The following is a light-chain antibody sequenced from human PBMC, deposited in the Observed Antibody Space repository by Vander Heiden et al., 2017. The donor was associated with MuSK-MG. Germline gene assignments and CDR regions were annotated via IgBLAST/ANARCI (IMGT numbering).Light chain of an antibody. CDR1: SSNIGTVYD. J-gene: IGLJ2*01. CDR3: QSYDSSLSGHVV. Sequence: QSVLTKPPSVSGAPGQRVTISCTGSSSNIGTVYDVHWYQQLPVTAPKLLIYGNNNRPSGVPDRFSGSKSGTSASLAITGLQAEDEADYYCQSYDSSLSGHVVFGGGTKLTVL. V-gene: IGLV1-40*01. CDR2: GNN.